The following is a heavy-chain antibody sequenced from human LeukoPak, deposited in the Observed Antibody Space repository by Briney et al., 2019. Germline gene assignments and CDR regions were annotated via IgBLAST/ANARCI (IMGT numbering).Heavy chain of an antibody. CDR1: GFTFSSYS. CDR3: ARDVVEPFDY. CDR2: ISSSSSYI. V-gene: IGHV3-21*01. D-gene: IGHD2-21*01. J-gene: IGHJ4*02. Sequence: PGGSLRLTCAASGFTFSSYSMSWVRQAPGKGLEWVSSISSSSSYIYYADSVKGRFTISRDNAKNSLYLQMNSLRAEDTAVYYCARDVVEPFDYWGQGTLVTVSS.